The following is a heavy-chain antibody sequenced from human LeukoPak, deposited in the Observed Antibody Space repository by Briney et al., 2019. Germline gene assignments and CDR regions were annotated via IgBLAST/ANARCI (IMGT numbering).Heavy chain of an antibody. CDR2: ISGSGGST. J-gene: IGHJ4*02. Sequence: PGGSLRLSCAASGFTFSSDAMSWVRQAPGKGLEWVSAISGSGGSTYYADSVKGRFTISRDNSKNTLYLQMNSLRAEDTAVYYCAKGKRGRYSGSYYDYWGQGTLVTGSS. D-gene: IGHD1-26*01. V-gene: IGHV3-23*01. CDR3: AKGKRGRYSGSYYDY. CDR1: GFTFSSDA.